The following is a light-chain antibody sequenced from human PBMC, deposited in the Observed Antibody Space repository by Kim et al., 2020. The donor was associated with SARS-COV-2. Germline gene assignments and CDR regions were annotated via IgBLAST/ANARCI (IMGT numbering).Light chain of an antibody. J-gene: IGKJ1*01. CDR1: QSVSRW. V-gene: IGKV1-5*03. CDR2: KTS. Sequence: DIQMTQSPSTLSASVGDRVTITCRASQSVSRWLAWYQQKPGRAPKLLVYKTSNLEGGVPSRFSGSGSGTEFTLTISSLQPDDFATYFCLQYYTYPPATFGQGTKLEI. CDR3: LQYYTYPPAT.